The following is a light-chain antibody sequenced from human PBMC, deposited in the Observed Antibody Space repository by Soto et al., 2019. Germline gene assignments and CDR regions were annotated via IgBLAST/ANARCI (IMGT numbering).Light chain of an antibody. CDR2: DAS. CDR1: QSVRSY. CDR3: QQRSNWPPYT. V-gene: IGKV3-11*01. Sequence: EIVLTQSPATLSLSPGERATLSCRASQSVRSYLAWYQQKPGQAPRLLIYDASNRATGIPARFSGSGSGTAFTLTISSLEPEDFAVYYCQQRSNWPPYTFGQGTKLEIK. J-gene: IGKJ2*01.